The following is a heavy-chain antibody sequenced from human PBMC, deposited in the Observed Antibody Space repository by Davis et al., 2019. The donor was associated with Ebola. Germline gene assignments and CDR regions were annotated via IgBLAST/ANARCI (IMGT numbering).Heavy chain of an antibody. D-gene: IGHD3-10*01. Sequence: ASVKVPCKASGYTFTGYYMHWVRPAPGQGLEWMGWINPNSGGTNYAQKLQGRVTITTDTSTRTAYVGLRSLRSDDTAVYDCARGITMVRGENWFDPWGQGTRVTVSS. CDR1: GYTFTGYY. J-gene: IGHJ5*02. CDR2: INPNSGGT. V-gene: IGHV1-2*02. CDR3: ARGITMVRGENWFDP.